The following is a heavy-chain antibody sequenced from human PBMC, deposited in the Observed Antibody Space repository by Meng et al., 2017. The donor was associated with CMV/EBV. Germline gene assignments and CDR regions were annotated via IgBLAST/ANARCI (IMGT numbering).Heavy chain of an antibody. CDR1: GYTFTGYY. Sequence: ASVKVSCKASGYTFTGYYMHWVRQAPGQGPEWMGWINPNSGGTNYAQKFQGRVTMTRDTSISTAYMELSRLRSDDTAVYYCARVSTTIFGTIGVGTLGGMDVWGQGTTVTVSS. CDR3: ARVSTTIFGTIGVGTLGGMDV. V-gene: IGHV1-2*02. J-gene: IGHJ6*02. D-gene: IGHD3-3*01. CDR2: INPNSGGT.